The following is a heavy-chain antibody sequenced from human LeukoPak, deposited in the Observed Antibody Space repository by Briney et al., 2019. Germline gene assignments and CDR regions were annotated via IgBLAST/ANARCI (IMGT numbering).Heavy chain of an antibody. CDR1: GFPFSNYP. J-gene: IGHJ4*02. V-gene: IGHV3-30*04. CDR3: ARDRGYSYIDY. Sequence: GGSLRLSRAASGFPFSNYPMYWVRQAPGKGLEWVATISYDGSNKYHADSVKGRFTISKDDSKNTLSLQMNSLRAEDTAVYYCARDRGYSYIDYWGQGTLVTVSS. D-gene: IGHD5-18*01. CDR2: ISYDGSNK.